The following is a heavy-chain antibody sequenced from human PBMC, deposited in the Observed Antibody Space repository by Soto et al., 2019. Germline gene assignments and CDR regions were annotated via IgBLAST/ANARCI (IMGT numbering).Heavy chain of an antibody. CDR3: ARRSSGYVANWFDP. J-gene: IGHJ5*02. CDR2: IYYSGST. D-gene: IGHD6-6*01. V-gene: IGHV4-31*03. Sequence: SETLSLTCTVSGGSISSGGYYWSWIRQHPGKGLEWIGYIYYSGSTYYNPSLKSRVTISVDTSKNQFSLKLSSVTAADTAVYYCARRSSGYVANWFDPWGQGTLVTAPQ. CDR1: GGSISSGGYY.